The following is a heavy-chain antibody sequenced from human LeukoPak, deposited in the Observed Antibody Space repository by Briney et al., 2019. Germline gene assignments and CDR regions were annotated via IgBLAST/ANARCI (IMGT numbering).Heavy chain of an antibody. CDR3: AGISSSAEYFQH. CDR1: GGTFSGYA. V-gene: IGHV1-69*04. CDR2: IIPILGIA. Sequence: ASVKVSCKASGGTFSGYAISWVRQSPGQGLEWMGRIIPILGIANYAQKFQGRVTITADKSTSTAYMELSSLRSEDTAVYYCAGISSSAEYFQHWGQGTLVTVSS. D-gene: IGHD6-13*01. J-gene: IGHJ1*01.